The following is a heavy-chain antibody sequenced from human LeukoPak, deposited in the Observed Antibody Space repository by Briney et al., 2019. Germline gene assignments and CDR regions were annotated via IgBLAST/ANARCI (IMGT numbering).Heavy chain of an antibody. Sequence: SETLSLTCTVSGGSISSSSYYWGWIRQPPGKGLEWIASIYYSGSTYYNPSLKSRVTISVDTSKNQFSLKLSSVTAADTAVYYCAWTYYYDSSGYLELDYWGQGTLVTVSS. D-gene: IGHD3-22*01. J-gene: IGHJ4*02. V-gene: IGHV4-39*01. CDR2: IYYSGST. CDR3: AWTYYYDSSGYLELDY. CDR1: GGSISSSSYY.